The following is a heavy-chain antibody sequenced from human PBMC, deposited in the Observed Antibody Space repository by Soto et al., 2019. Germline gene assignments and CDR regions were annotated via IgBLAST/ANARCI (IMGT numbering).Heavy chain of an antibody. CDR3: ARATAEGTMDV. CDR2: INPNSGGT. CDR1: GYTFTGYY. D-gene: IGHD3-10*01. Sequence: QVQLVQSGAEVKKPGASVKVSCKASGYTFTGYYMHWVRQAPGQGLEWMGWINPNSGGTNYAQKCQGWVTMTRDTSISTAYMELSRLRSDDTAVYYCARATAEGTMDVWGQGTTVTVSS. V-gene: IGHV1-2*04. J-gene: IGHJ6*02.